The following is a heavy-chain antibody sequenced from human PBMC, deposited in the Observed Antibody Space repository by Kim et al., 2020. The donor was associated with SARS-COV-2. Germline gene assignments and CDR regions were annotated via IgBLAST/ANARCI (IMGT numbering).Heavy chain of an antibody. CDR2: ISSSSSYI. CDR1: GFTFSSYS. J-gene: IGHJ4*02. D-gene: IGHD6-19*01. CDR3: ARDHRLAVAGTFDY. Sequence: GGSLRLSCAASGFTFSSYSMNWVRQAPGKGLEWVSSISSSSSYIYYADSVKGRFTISRDNAKNSLYLQMNSLRAEDTAVYYCARDHRLAVAGTFDYWGQGTLVTVSS. V-gene: IGHV3-21*01.